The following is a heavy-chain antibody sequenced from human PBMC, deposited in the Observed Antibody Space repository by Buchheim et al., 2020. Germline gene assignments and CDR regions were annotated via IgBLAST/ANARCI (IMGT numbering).Heavy chain of an antibody. CDR1: GFTFSSYV. D-gene: IGHD3-22*01. CDR3: AKAGGVYYYDSSGYPFYFDY. CDR2: ISGSGGST. J-gene: IGHJ4*02. V-gene: IGHV3-23*01. Sequence: EVQLLESGGGLVQPGGSLRLSCAASGFTFSSYVMSWVRQAPGKGLEWVSAISGSGGSTYYADSVKGRFTISRDNSKNTLYLQMNSLRAEDTAVYYCAKAGGVYYYDSSGYPFYFDYWGQGTL.